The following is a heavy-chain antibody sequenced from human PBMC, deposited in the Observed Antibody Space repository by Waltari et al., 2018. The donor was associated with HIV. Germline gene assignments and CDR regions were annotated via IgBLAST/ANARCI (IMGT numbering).Heavy chain of an antibody. CDR2: ICGSGGSN. V-gene: IGHV3-23*01. J-gene: IGHJ2*01. D-gene: IGHD4-4*01. CDR1: GFTFISYA. Sequence: EVQRLESGGGVVQPGGSLRRSCAASGFTFISYAMGWVRQALGKGVEVVSAICGSGGSNYYAHPRKGRFPISRDNSKTPLYLQTNSLRAEATAVYSCAKRVDYSDTSYFDLWGRGTLVTVSS. CDR3: AKRVDYSDTSYFDL.